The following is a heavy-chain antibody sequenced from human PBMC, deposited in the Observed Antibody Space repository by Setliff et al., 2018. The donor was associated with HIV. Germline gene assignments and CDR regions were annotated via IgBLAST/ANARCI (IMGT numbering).Heavy chain of an antibody. Sequence: GSIRSLYWSWIRQPPGKGLEWIGSFYHTGSTHYNPSLKSRTTMSLDTSRNQVSLKLSSVSAADTAVYYCARDQGLELRGDYYYYGMDVWGQGTTVTSP. D-gene: IGHD1-7*01. CDR2: FYHTGST. CDR3: ARDQGLELRGDYYYYGMDV. V-gene: IGHV4-59*11. CDR1: GSIRSLY. J-gene: IGHJ6*02.